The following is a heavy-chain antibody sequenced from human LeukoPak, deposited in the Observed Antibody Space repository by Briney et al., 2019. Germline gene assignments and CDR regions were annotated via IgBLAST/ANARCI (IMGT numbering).Heavy chain of an antibody. CDR1: GFILNDYY. D-gene: IGHD3-10*01. CDR2: ITTTGSGK. CDR3: ARFVAMVRGMSV. V-gene: IGHV3-11*01. J-gene: IGHJ2*01. Sequence: GGSPRLSCEASGFILNDYYMSWIRQAPGKGLEWISYITTTGSGKYYADSVRGRFTISRDSSNNSLYLQINSLRAEDTAVYYCARFVAMVRGMSVWGRGTLVTVSS.